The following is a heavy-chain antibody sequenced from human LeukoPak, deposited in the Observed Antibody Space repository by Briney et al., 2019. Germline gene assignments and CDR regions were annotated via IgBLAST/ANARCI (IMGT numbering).Heavy chain of an antibody. D-gene: IGHD3-9*01. CDR1: GDSIISGGYF. CDR2: IYHSGST. Sequence: PSETLSLTCTVSGDSIISGGYFWSWIRQPPGKGLEWIGFIYHSGSTSYNPSLNSRVTISLDRPRNQFSLKLSSVTAADTAVYYCARQTQADVLTGYFYGGFDYWGQGTLVTVSS. J-gene: IGHJ4*02. CDR3: ARQTQADVLTGYFYGGFDY. V-gene: IGHV4-30-2*01.